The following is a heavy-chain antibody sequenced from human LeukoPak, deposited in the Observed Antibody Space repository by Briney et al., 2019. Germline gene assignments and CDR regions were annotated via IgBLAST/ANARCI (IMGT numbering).Heavy chain of an antibody. D-gene: IGHD1-26*01. CDR1: GFTFSSYA. Sequence: QPGRSLRLSCAASGFTFSSYAMHWVRQAPGKGLEWVAVISYDGSNKYYADSVKGRFTISRDNSKNTLYLQMNSLRAEDTAVYYCARDLSEWELQDPSSYFDYWGQGTLVTVSS. CDR2: ISYDGSNK. CDR3: ARDLSEWELQDPSSYFDY. J-gene: IGHJ4*02. V-gene: IGHV3-30-3*01.